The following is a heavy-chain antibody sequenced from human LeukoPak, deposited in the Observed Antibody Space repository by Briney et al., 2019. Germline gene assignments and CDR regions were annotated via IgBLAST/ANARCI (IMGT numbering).Heavy chain of an antibody. D-gene: IGHD3-10*01. CDR1: GFTFDDYA. V-gene: IGHV3-43D*03. CDR3: AKDRVKVRGVNPIFDY. Sequence: GGSLRLSCAASGFTFDDYAMHWVRQAPGKGLEWVSLISWDGGSTYYADSVKGRFTISRDNSKNSLYLQMNSLRAEDTALYYCAKDRVKVRGVNPIFDYWGQGTLVTVSS. CDR2: ISWDGGST. J-gene: IGHJ4*02.